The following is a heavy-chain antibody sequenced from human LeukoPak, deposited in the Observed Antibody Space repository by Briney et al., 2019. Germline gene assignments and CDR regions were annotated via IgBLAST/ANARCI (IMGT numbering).Heavy chain of an antibody. CDR2: IDPRDSYT. J-gene: IGHJ4*02. CDR1: GYSFTSYW. CDR3: ARGAAAADFDY. V-gene: IGHV5-10-1*01. D-gene: IGHD6-13*01. Sequence: GESPKISCKGSGYSFTSYWISWVRQMPGKGPEWMGRIDPRDSYTNYSPSFQGHVTISADKSINNAYLQWSSLKASDTAMYYCARGAAAADFDYWGQGTLVTVSS.